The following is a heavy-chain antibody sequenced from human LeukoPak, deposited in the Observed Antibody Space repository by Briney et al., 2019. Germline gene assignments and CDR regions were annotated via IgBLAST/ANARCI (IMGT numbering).Heavy chain of an antibody. CDR1: GGSISSGSYY. J-gene: IGHJ6*04. V-gene: IGHV4-61*02. D-gene: IGHD6-13*01. CDR3: ARVGSSWYGRQGV. CDR2: IYSSGST. Sequence: SQTLSLTCTVSGGSISSGSYYWSWIRQPAGKGLEWIGRIYSSGSTNYNPSLKSRATISVDTSKNQFSLKLSSVTAADTAVYYCARVGSSWYGRQGVWGKGTTVTVSS.